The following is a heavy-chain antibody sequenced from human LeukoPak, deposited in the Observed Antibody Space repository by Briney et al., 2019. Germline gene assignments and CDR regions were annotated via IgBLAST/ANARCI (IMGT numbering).Heavy chain of an antibody. J-gene: IGHJ4*02. CDR2: IYYSGST. D-gene: IGHD6-13*01. Sequence: SETLSLTCTVSGGSISSSSYYWGWIRQPPGKGLEWIGSIYYSGSTYYNPSLKSRVTISVDTSKNQFSLKLSSVTAADTAVYYCARGQVEWYSSSWYGGYYFDYWGQGTLVTVSS. CDR1: GGSISSSSYY. V-gene: IGHV4-39*01. CDR3: ARGQVEWYSSSWYGGYYFDY.